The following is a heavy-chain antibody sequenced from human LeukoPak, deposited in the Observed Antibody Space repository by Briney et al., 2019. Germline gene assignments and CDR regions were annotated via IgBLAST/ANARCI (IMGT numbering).Heavy chain of an antibody. V-gene: IGHV1-2*06. D-gene: IGHD3-22*01. J-gene: IGHJ4*02. CDR2: INPNSGGT. CDR1: GYTFTGYY. Sequence: ASVKVSCKASGYTFTGYYMHWVRQAPGQGLEWMGRINPNSGGTNYAQKFQGRVTMTRDTSISTAYMELSRLRSDDTAVYYCARSLLSYYYDSSGYSSSFDYWGQGTLVTVSS. CDR3: ARSLLSYYYDSSGYSSSFDY.